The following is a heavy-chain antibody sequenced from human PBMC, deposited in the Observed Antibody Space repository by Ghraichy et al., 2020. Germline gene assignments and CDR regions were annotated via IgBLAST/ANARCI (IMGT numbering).Heavy chain of an antibody. CDR2: MGQDGSEK. V-gene: IGHV3-7*04. CDR1: GFTFSEFW. Sequence: GGSLRLSCAASGFTFSEFWMTWVRQAPGKGLEWVANMGQDGSEKYYVDSVKGRFTISRDNAKNSLYLEMNNLRVEDTAVYYCARGGRQWFGQSLQDYWGQGTLVTVSS. D-gene: IGHD3-10*01. CDR3: ARGGRQWFGQSLQDY. J-gene: IGHJ4*02.